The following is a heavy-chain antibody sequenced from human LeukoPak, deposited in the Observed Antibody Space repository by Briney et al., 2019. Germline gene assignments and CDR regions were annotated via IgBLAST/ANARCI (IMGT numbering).Heavy chain of an antibody. CDR2: IYSGGST. D-gene: IGHD6-13*01. CDR1: GFTFSNYA. J-gene: IGHJ6*03. Sequence: GGSLRLSCAASGFTFSNYAMSWVRQAPGKGLEWVSVIYSGGSTYYADSVKGRFTISRDNSKNTLYLQMNSLRAEDTAVYYCARGPFDSSSWYLLTDYYYMDVWGKGTTVTISS. CDR3: ARGPFDSSSWYLLTDYYYMDV. V-gene: IGHV3-66*01.